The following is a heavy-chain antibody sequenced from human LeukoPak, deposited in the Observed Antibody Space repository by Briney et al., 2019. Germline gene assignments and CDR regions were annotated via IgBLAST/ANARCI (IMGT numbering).Heavy chain of an antibody. V-gene: IGHV1-18*01. D-gene: IGHD2-15*01. Sequence: ASVKVSCKASGYTFTSYSISWVRQAPGQGPEWMGWMSAYNGITIYAQKVKGRVTMTTDTSTSTAYMELRSLKSDDTAVYYCARASYCSDGSCYSDYWGQGTLVTVSS. CDR2: MSAYNGIT. CDR1: GYTFTSYS. J-gene: IGHJ4*02. CDR3: ARASYCSDGSCYSDY.